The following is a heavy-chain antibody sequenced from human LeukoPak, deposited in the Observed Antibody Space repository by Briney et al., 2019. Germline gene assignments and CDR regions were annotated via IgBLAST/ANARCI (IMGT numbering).Heavy chain of an antibody. CDR3: ARGGGDPDDY. CDR2: ISSSSYI. Sequence: PGGSLRLSCAASGFTFSSYSMNWVRQAPGKGLEWVSSISSSSYIYYADSVKGRFIISRDNAKNSPYLQMNSLRAEDTAVYYCARGGGDPDDYWGQGTLVTVSS. J-gene: IGHJ4*02. V-gene: IGHV3-21*01. CDR1: GFTFSSYS. D-gene: IGHD3-16*01.